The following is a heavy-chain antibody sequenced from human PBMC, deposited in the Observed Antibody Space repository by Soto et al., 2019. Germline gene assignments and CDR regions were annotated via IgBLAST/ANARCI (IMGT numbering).Heavy chain of an antibody. V-gene: IGHV1-3*01. CDR3: ERTVGYYYGMDV. Sequence: QVQLVQSGAEVKKPGASVKVSCKASGYTFTSYAMHWVRQAPGQRLEWMGWINAGNGNTKYSQKFQGRVTITRDTSSSTAYMELSSMRSEDTAVYYCERTVGYYYGMDVWGQGTTVTVSS. J-gene: IGHJ6*02. D-gene: IGHD4-17*01. CDR1: GYTFTSYA. CDR2: INAGNGNT.